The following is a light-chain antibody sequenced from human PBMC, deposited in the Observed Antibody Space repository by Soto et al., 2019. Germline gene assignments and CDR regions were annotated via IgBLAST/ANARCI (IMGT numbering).Light chain of an antibody. CDR3: QQYNSYT. V-gene: IGKV1-5*01. J-gene: IGKJ2*01. CDR2: DAS. CDR1: QSISSW. Sequence: DIQMTQSPSTLSASVGDRVTITCRASQSISSWLAWYQQKPGKAPKLLIYDASSLESGVPSRVSGSGSGTEFTLTISSLQPDDFAAYYCQQYNSYTFGQGTKVDIK.